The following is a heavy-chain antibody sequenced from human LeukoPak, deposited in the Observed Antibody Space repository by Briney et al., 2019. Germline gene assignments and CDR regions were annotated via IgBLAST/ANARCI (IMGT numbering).Heavy chain of an antibody. CDR2: TSTGGRTV. V-gene: IGHV3-48*03. D-gene: IGHD4-17*01. J-gene: IGHJ4*02. CDR3: ARGGTVTYYFDH. CDR1: GDSISSYY. Sequence: LSLTCTVSGDSISSYYWSWIRQPPGKGLEWLSYTSTGGRTVKYADSVKGRFTISRDNARSSLYLQMTNLRVEDTAVYFCARGGTVTYYFDHWGQGILVAVSS.